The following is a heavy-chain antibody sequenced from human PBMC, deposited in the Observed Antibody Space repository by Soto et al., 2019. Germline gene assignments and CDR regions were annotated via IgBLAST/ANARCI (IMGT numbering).Heavy chain of an antibody. V-gene: IGHV3-23*01. CDR2: ILVGGST. J-gene: IGHJ3*02. CDR3: AKATATSGGAFEI. Sequence: GFLRLSCAVSGFICSSYDMCWVRQAPGKGLEWVSTILVGGSTHYEDAVKGRFTISRDTSKNTVYLQMNSLTAGDTAVYYCAKATATSGGAFEIYGQGTMVTVSS. D-gene: IGHD1-1*01. CDR1: GFICSSYD.